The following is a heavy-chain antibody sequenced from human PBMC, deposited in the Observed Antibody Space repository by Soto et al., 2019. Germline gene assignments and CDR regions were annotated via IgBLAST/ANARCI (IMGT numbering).Heavy chain of an antibody. J-gene: IGHJ5*02. CDR2: IYYSGST. CDR3: ARDPGVKLWLLSGFDP. CDR1: GGSISSYY. Sequence: SETLSLTCTVSGGSISSYYWSWIRQPPGKGLEWIGYIYYSGSTNYNPSLKSRVTISVDTSKNQFSLKLSSVTAADTAVYYCARDPGVKLWLLSGFDPWGQGTLVTVS. D-gene: IGHD5-18*01. V-gene: IGHV4-59*01.